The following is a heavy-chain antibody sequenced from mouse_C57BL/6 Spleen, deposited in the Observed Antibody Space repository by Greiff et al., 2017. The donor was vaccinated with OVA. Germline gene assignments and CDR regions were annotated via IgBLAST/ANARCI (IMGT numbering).Heavy chain of an antibody. CDR2: ISSGSSTI. J-gene: IGHJ4*01. Sequence: EVKLMESGGGLVKPGGSLKLSCAASGFTFSDYGMHWVRQAPEKGLEWVAYISSGSSTIYYADTVKGRFTISRDNAKNTLFLQMTSLRSEDTAMYYCAIDYNYYAMDYWGQGTSGTVSS. CDR1: GFTFSDYG. V-gene: IGHV5-17*01. D-gene: IGHD2-4*01. CDR3: AIDYNYYAMDY.